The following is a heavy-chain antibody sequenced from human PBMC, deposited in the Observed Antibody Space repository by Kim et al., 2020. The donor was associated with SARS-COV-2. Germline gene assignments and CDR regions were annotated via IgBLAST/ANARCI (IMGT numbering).Heavy chain of an antibody. D-gene: IGHD6-6*01. J-gene: IGHJ3*02. V-gene: IGHV5-51*01. CDR3: ARVSGEYSSSRDAFDI. Sequence: SFQGQVTISADKSISTAYLQWSSLKASDTAMYYCARVSGEYSSSRDAFDIWGQGTMVTVSS.